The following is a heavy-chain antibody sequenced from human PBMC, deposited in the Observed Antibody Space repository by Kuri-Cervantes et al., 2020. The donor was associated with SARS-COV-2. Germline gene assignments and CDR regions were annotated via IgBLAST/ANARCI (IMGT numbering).Heavy chain of an antibody. CDR3: ARDVYCSGGSCYSFGMDV. Sequence: GGSLRLSCAASGFTFSSYWMHWVRQAPGKGLVWVSHINSDGSSTSYADSVKGRFTISRDNAKNTLYLQMNSLRAEDTAVYYCARDVYCSGGSCYSFGMDVWGKGTTVTVSS. D-gene: IGHD2-15*01. CDR1: GFTFSSYW. J-gene: IGHJ6*04. V-gene: IGHV3-74*01. CDR2: INSDGSST.